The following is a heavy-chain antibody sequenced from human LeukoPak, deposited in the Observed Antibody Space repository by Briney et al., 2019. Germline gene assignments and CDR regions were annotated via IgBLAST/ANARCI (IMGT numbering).Heavy chain of an antibody. J-gene: IGHJ4*02. D-gene: IGHD2-21*02. CDR3: ARDQPAYCGGDCSPTYDY. CDR2: ISSSSSYI. CDR1: GFTFSSYS. Sequence: GGSLRLSCEASGFTFSSYSMNWVRQAPGKGLEWVSSISSSSSYIYYADSVKGRFTISRDNAKNSLYLQMNSLRAEDTAVYYCARDQPAYCGGDCSPTYDYWGQGTLVTVSS. V-gene: IGHV3-21*01.